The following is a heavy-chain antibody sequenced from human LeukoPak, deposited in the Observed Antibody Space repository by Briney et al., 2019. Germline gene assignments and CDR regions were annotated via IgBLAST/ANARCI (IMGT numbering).Heavy chain of an antibody. Sequence: SETLSLTCIVSGGSINSDYWSWIRQPPGRGLEWIGYIYYSGSTNYNPSLKNRVTISLDTSKSQFSLKLSSVTAADTAVYYCARGPYKAQLGDTWGQGTLVTVSS. CDR3: ARGPYKAQLGDT. D-gene: IGHD1-1*01. J-gene: IGHJ5*02. CDR1: GGSINSDY. V-gene: IGHV4-59*01. CDR2: IYYSGST.